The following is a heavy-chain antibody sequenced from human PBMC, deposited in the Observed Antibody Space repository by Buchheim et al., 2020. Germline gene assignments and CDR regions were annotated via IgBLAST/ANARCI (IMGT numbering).Heavy chain of an antibody. D-gene: IGHD4-23*01. CDR1: GFTFSSYA. Sequence: EVQLLESGGGLVQPGGSLRLSCAASGFTFSSYAMSWVRQAPGKGLEWVSAISGSGGSTYYADSVKGRLPIPRDNSKNTLYLQMNSLRAEDTAVYYCAKVRFTVVTPTGLFDYWGQGTL. CDR2: ISGSGGST. J-gene: IGHJ4*02. V-gene: IGHV3-23*01. CDR3: AKVRFTVVTPTGLFDY.